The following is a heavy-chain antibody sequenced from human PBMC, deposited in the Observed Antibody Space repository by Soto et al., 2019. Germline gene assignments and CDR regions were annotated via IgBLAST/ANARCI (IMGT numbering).Heavy chain of an antibody. V-gene: IGHV4-59*01. CDR1: GGSISSYY. CDR3: ARGDSSGWYDYFDY. J-gene: IGHJ4*02. CDR2: IYYSGST. Sequence: PSETLSLTCTVSGGSISSYYWSWIRQPPGKGLEWIGYIYYSGSTNYNPSLKSRVTISVDTSKNQFSLKLSSVTAADTAVYYCARGDSSGWYDYFDYWGQGTLVTVSS. D-gene: IGHD6-19*01.